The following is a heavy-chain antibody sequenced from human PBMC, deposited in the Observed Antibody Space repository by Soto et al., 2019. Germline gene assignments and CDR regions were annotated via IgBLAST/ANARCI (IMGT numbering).Heavy chain of an antibody. D-gene: IGHD3-16*01. Sequence: EVQLVESGGGLVQPGGSLKLSCAVSGFTFSTHAMNWVRQAPGKGLEWVAYIHGTRSIIYYADSVKGRFTISRDNAKNSLYLQMDSLRDEDTAVCYCARDARNADYDYWGQGTLVTVSS. V-gene: IGHV3-48*02. J-gene: IGHJ4*02. CDR1: GFTFSTHA. CDR3: ARDARNADYDY. CDR2: IHGTRSII.